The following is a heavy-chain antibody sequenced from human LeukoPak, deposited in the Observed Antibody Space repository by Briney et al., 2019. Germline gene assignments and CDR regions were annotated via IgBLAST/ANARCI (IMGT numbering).Heavy chain of an antibody. J-gene: IGHJ4*02. Sequence: PGGSLRLSCAASGFTFSSYAMHWVRQAPGKGLEWVAVISYDGSNKYYADSVKGRFTISRDSSKNTLYLQMNSLRAEDTAVYYCANNRGSGWYFTYWGQGTLVTVAS. CDR2: ISYDGSNK. V-gene: IGHV3-30*04. D-gene: IGHD6-19*01. CDR1: GFTFSSYA. CDR3: ANNRGSGWYFTY.